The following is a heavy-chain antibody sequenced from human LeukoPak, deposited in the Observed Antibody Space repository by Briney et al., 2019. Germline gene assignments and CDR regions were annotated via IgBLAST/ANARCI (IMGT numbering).Heavy chain of an antibody. V-gene: IGHV4-4*07. Sequence: SETLSITCTVSGDSISSYYWTWIRQPAGKGLDWIGRIFPGGTSYFNPSLKSRVTLSVDTSKNQFSLRLTSVTAADTAVYYCARGPLTEVHTFDIWGQGTMVTVSS. D-gene: IGHD1-14*01. CDR3: ARGPLTEVHTFDI. CDR1: GDSISSYY. CDR2: IFPGGTS. J-gene: IGHJ3*02.